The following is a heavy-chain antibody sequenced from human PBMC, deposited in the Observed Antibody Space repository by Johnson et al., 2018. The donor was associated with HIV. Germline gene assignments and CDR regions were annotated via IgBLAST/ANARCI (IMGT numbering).Heavy chain of an antibody. CDR1: GFKFDDYA. CDR3: ARGRLNHFPDAFDI. CDR2: IKQDGSET. J-gene: IGHJ3*02. V-gene: IGHV3-7*01. D-gene: IGHD3-16*01. Sequence: VPLVESGGGLVQPGGSLRLSCVASGFKFDDYAMHWVRQVPGKGLEWVANIKQDGSETYYVDSVQGRFTIARDNAKSSLYLQMNSLRAEDTAVYYCARGRLNHFPDAFDIWGQGTMVTVSS.